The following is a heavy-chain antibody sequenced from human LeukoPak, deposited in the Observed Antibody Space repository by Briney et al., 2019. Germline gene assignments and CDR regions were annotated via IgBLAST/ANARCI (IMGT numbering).Heavy chain of an antibody. D-gene: IGHD3/OR15-3a*01. CDR3: ASGRGWTGNGY. J-gene: IGHJ4*02. CDR2: INHSGST. CDR1: SGSISGYH. Sequence: PETLSLTCAVSSGSISGYHWSWIRQPPGKGLGWIGDINHSGSTNYNPSLKSRVTISVDTSKNQFSLKLSSVTAADTAVYYCASGRGWTGNGYWGQGNLVTVSS. V-gene: IGHV4-34*01.